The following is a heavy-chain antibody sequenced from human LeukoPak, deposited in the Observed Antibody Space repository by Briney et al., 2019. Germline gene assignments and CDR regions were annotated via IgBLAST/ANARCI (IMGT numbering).Heavy chain of an antibody. CDR1: GFTFSSYA. CDR3: AKEGGDGYIAYYFDY. D-gene: IGHD5-24*01. Sequence: GGSLRLSCAASGFTFSSYAMSWVRQTPGKGLEWVSAISGSGGSTYYADSVKGRFTISRDNSKNTLYLQMNSLRAEDTAVYYCAKEGGDGYIAYYFDYWGQGTLVTVSS. CDR2: ISGSGGST. V-gene: IGHV3-23*01. J-gene: IGHJ4*02.